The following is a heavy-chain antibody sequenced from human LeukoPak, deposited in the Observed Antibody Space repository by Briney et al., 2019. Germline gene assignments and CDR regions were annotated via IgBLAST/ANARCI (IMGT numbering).Heavy chain of an antibody. D-gene: IGHD2-2*02. CDR2: IYTSGST. V-gene: IGHV4-4*09. CDR1: GGSISSYY. Sequence: SESLSLTCTVSGGSISSYYWSWIPQPPGKGLGWIGYIYTSGSTNYNPSLKSRVTISVDTSKNQFSLKLSSVTAADTAVYYCARGVVPAAIWGLQYNWFDPWGQGTLVTVSS. CDR3: ARGVVPAAIWGLQYNWFDP. J-gene: IGHJ5*02.